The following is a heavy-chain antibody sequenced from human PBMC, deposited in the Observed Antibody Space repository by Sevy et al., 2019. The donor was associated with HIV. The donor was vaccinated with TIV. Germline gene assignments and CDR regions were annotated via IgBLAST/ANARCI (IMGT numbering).Heavy chain of an antibody. CDR2: INSTSSHI. CDR3: ARDRVSVPDSSGYSALAPSVD. CDR1: GFTFSSYS. Sequence: GGSLRLSCTASGFTFSSYSMNWVRQAPGKGLEWVSSINSTSSHIYYADSVKGRFTISRDNAKNSLYLQMNSLGAEDTAVYYCARDRVSVPDSSGYSALAPSVDWGQGTLVTVSS. D-gene: IGHD3-22*01. J-gene: IGHJ4*02. V-gene: IGHV3-21*01.